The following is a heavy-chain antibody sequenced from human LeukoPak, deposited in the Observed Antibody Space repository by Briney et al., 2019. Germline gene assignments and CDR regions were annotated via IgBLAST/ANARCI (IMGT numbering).Heavy chain of an antibody. V-gene: IGHV4-59*01. D-gene: IGHD3-10*01. Sequence: SETLSLTCTVSGGSISSYYWSWIRQPPGKGLEWIGYIYYSGSTNYNPSLKSRVTISVDTSKNQFSLKLSSVTAADTAVYYCARVEYYGSGSYCHFDYWGQGTLVTVSS. J-gene: IGHJ4*02. CDR3: ARVEYYGSGSYCHFDY. CDR2: IYYSGST. CDR1: GGSISSYY.